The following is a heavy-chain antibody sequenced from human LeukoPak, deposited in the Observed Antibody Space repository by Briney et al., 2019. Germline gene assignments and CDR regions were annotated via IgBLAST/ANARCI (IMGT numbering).Heavy chain of an antibody. Sequence: SGRSLRLSCAASGFTFSSYAMHWVRQAPGKGLEWVAVISYDGSNKYYADSVKGRFTISRDNSKNTLYLQMNSLRAEDTAVYYCARWIWQPAHPGAFDIWGQGTMVTVSS. D-gene: IGHD2-2*03. V-gene: IGHV3-30-3*01. CDR3: ARWIWQPAHPGAFDI. CDR2: ISYDGSNK. J-gene: IGHJ3*02. CDR1: GFTFSSYA.